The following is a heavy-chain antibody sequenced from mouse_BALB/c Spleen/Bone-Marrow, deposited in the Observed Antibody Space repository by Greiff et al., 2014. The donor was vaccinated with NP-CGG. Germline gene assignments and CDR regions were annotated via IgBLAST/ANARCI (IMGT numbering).Heavy chain of an antibody. J-gene: IGHJ4*01. CDR1: GYAFTDYV. CDR3: ARSAKERNAMDY. CDR2: ISSYYGDA. V-gene: IGHV1-67*01. Sequence: QVQLQQSGAELVRPGVSVKISCKGSGYAFTDYVVHWLKQSHTKSLEWIGLISSYYGDATYNQKFKGKATMTVDKSSSTAFLELARLTCEDSAIYSGARSAKERNAMDYWGQGTTVTVSS.